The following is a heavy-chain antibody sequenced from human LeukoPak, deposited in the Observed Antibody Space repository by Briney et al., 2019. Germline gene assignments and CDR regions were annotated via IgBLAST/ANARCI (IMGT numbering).Heavy chain of an antibody. CDR3: ARERGPFDY. CDR1: GGSFSGYY. CDR2: INHSGST. Sequence: SETLSLTCAVYGGSFSGYYWSWIRQPPGKGLEWIGEINHSGSTNYNPSLKSRVTMSVDTSKNQFSLKLSSVTAEDTAVYYCARERGPFDYWGQGTLVTVSS. V-gene: IGHV4-34*01. J-gene: IGHJ4*02. D-gene: IGHD3-10*01.